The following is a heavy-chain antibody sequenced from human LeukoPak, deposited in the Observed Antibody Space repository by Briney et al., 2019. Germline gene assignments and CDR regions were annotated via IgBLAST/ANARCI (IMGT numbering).Heavy chain of an antibody. D-gene: IGHD3-22*01. CDR3: ARLVTMIVVVQVSDY. CDR2: INPNSGGT. J-gene: IGHJ4*02. CDR1: GYTFTGYY. V-gene: IGHV1-2*02. Sequence: ASVKVSCKASGYTFTGYYMHWVRHAAGQGLEWMGWINPNSGGTNYAQKFQGRVTMTRDTSISTAYMELSRLRSDDTAVYYCARLVTMIVVVQVSDYWGQGTLVTVSS.